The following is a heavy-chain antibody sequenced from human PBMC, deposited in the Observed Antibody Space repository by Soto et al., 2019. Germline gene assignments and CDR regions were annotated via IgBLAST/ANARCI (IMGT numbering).Heavy chain of an antibody. J-gene: IGHJ5*02. V-gene: IGHV4-31*03. Sequence: QVQLQESGPGLVKPSQTLSLTCTVSGGSISSGGYYWSWIRQHPGKGLEWIGYIYYSGSTYYNPSLKSRVTISVDTSKNQFPLKLSSVTAADTAVYYCARDQFPYYDFWSGYKPIVGFDPWGQGTLVTVSS. D-gene: IGHD3-3*01. CDR2: IYYSGST. CDR1: GGSISSGGYY. CDR3: ARDQFPYYDFWSGYKPIVGFDP.